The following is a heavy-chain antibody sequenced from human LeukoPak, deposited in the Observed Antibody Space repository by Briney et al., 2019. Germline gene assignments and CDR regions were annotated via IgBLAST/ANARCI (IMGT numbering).Heavy chain of an antibody. Sequence: PSETLSLTCTVSGGSISSYYWSWIRQPPGKGLEWIGYIYSSGSTNYNPSLKCRVTISVDTSKSQFSLKLSSVSAADTAVYYCARGYSYYFDYWGQGTLVTVSS. J-gene: IGHJ4*02. V-gene: IGHV4-59*01. CDR2: IYSSGST. D-gene: IGHD5-18*01. CDR1: GGSISSYY. CDR3: ARGYSYYFDY.